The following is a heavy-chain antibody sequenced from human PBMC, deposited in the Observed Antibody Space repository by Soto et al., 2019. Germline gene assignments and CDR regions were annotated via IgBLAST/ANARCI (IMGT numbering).Heavy chain of an antibody. D-gene: IGHD3-16*02. CDR2: INHSGST. V-gene: IGHV4-34*01. CDR1: GGSFSGYY. Sequence: SETLSLTCAVYGGSFSGYYWSWIRQPPGKGLEWIGEINHSGSTNYNPSLKSRVTISVDTSKNQFSLKLSSVTAADTAVYYCARAALSVYDYVWGSYRRKGEYFDYWGQGTLVTVSS. CDR3: ARAALSVYDYVWGSYRRKGEYFDY. J-gene: IGHJ4*02.